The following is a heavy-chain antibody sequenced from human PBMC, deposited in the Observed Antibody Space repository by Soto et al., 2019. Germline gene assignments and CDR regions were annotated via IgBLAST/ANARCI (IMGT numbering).Heavy chain of an antibody. Sequence: PSETLSLTCSVSCGSINSSSYFWGWVRQPPGKGLEWIGSIYYSGSTYYNPSLRSRVTISVDTSKNQFSLKLSSVTAADTAVFYSARHYSSGSRNWFDPWGQGTLVTVSS. D-gene: IGHD6-19*01. CDR1: CGSINSSSYF. CDR3: ARHYSSGSRNWFDP. J-gene: IGHJ5*02. CDR2: IYYSGST. V-gene: IGHV4-39*01.